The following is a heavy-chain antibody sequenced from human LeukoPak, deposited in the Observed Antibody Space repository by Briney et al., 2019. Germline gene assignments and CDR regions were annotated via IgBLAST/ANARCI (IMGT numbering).Heavy chain of an antibody. Sequence: SETLALTCAVCGGSFRGYYWSWIRQPPGKGLEWSGEINHSGSTNYNPYIKSRVTISVDTSKNQFSLKLSSVTAADTAVYYCARRGDPFLPEMTANWFDPWGQGTLVTVSS. CDR1: GGSFRGYY. CDR2: INHSGST. J-gene: IGHJ5*02. D-gene: IGHD3-10*01. V-gene: IGHV4-34*01. CDR3: ARRGDPFLPEMTANWFDP.